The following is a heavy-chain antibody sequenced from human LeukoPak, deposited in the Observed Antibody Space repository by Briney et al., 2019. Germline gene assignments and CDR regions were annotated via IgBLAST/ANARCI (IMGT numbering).Heavy chain of an antibody. J-gene: IGHJ4*02. Sequence: GESLKISFKTSGYPFTNYWIGWVRQLPGKGLEWMGIIYPGPGAGPGGSNPIYSPSFQGQVTISADNSITTAYLQWSSLKASDTAMYYCVRHSTRPNWYSPIDYWGQGTLVTVSS. V-gene: IGHV5-51*01. CDR3: VRHSTRPNWYSPIDY. D-gene: IGHD2-21*01. CDR2: IYPGPGAGPGGSNP. CDR1: GYPFTNYW.